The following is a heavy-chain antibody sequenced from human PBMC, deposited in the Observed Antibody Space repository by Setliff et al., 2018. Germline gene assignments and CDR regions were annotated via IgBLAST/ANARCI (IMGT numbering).Heavy chain of an antibody. Sequence: GESLKISCKGSGYSFTSYWISWVRQMPGKGLEWMGRIDPSDSYTNYSPSFQGHVTISADKSISTAYLQWSSLKASDTAMYYCARHAKGSGYSYGTRLRLAPKENDAFDIWGQGTMVTVSS. V-gene: IGHV5-10-1*01. CDR2: IDPSDSYT. CDR3: ARHAKGSGYSYGTRLRLAPKENDAFDI. J-gene: IGHJ3*02. D-gene: IGHD5-18*01. CDR1: GYSFTSYW.